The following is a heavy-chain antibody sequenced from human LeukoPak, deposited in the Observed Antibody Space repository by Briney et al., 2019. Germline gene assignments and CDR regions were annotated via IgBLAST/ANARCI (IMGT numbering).Heavy chain of an antibody. CDR3: ARAKDIVLMVYASDAFDI. J-gene: IGHJ3*02. CDR2: IIPIFGTA. V-gene: IGHV1-69*01. D-gene: IGHD2-8*01. CDR1: GGTFSSYA. Sequence: SVKVSCKASGGTFSSYAISWVRQAPGQGLEWMGGIIPIFGTANYAQKFQGRITITADESTSTAYMELSSLRSEDTAVYYCARAKDIVLMVYASDAFDIWGQGTMVTVSS.